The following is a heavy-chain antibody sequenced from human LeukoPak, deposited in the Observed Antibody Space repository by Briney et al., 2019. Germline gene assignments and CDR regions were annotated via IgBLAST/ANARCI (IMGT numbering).Heavy chain of an antibody. CDR1: GGSFSGYY. J-gene: IGHJ4*02. V-gene: IGHV4-34*01. CDR3: AREGYYYDSSGYPDY. Sequence: TSETLSLTCAVYGGSFSGYYWSWIRQPPGKGLEWIGEINHSGSTNYNPSLKSRVTISVDTSKNQFSLKLSSVTAADTAVYYCAREGYYYDSSGYPDYWGQGTLVTVSS. CDR2: INHSGST. D-gene: IGHD3-22*01.